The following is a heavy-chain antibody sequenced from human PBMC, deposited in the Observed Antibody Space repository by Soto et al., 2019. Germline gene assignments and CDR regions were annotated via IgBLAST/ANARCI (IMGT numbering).Heavy chain of an antibody. J-gene: IGHJ5*02. D-gene: IGHD3-22*01. V-gene: IGHV2-5*01. Sequence: QITLKESGPTLVKPTQTLTLTCTFSGFSLTTSGVGVGWIRQPPGKALEWLALIYWYDDKRFSPSLKSRLPTTXDXXKNQAVLTMTNIDPVDTATYYGAHSIYPYERSGYGSKWSDPWGQGTLVTVSS. CDR2: IYWYDDK. CDR1: GFSLTTSGVG. CDR3: AHSIYPYERSGYGSKWSDP.